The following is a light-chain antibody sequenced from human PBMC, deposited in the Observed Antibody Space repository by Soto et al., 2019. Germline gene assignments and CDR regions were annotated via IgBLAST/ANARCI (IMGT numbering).Light chain of an antibody. CDR3: AAWDDSRNGVV. J-gene: IGLJ2*01. CDR2: SNN. CDR1: SSNIGSNT. Sequence: QSVLTQPPSASGTPGQRVTISCSGSSSNIGSNTVNWYQQLPGTAPKLLIYSNNQRPSGVPDRFSGSKSGTSASLAISGLQSEEEADYYCAAWDDSRNGVVFGGGTKVTVL. V-gene: IGLV1-44*01.